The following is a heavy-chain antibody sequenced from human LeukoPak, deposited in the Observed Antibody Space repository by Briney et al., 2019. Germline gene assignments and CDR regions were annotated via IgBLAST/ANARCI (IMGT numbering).Heavy chain of an antibody. V-gene: IGHV3-7*03. CDR3: ARAGSSWYDYFDY. CDR2: IKQDGSEK. Sequence: SGGSLRLSCAASGFTFSSYWMSWVRQAPGKGLEWVANIKQDGSEKYYVDSVKGRFTISRDNAKNSLYLQMNSLRAEDTAVYYCARAGSSWYDYFDYWGQGTLVTVSS. D-gene: IGHD6-13*01. J-gene: IGHJ4*02. CDR1: GFTFSSYW.